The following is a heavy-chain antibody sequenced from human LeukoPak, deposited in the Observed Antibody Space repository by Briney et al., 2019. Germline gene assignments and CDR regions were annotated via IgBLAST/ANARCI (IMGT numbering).Heavy chain of an antibody. V-gene: IGHV4-59*01. J-gene: IGHJ4*02. D-gene: IGHD3-22*01. CDR1: GGSISSYY. CDR2: IYYSGST. Sequence: PSETLSLTCTVSGGSISSYYWSWIRQPPGKGLEWIGYIYYSGSTNYNPSLKSRVTILVDTSKNQFSLKLSSVTAADTAVYYCARDRGYYDSSGYHDYWGQGTLVTVSS. CDR3: ARDRGYYDSSGYHDY.